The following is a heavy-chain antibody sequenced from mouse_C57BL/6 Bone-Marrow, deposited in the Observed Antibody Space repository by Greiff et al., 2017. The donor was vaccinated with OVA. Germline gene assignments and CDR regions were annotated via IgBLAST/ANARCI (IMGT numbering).Heavy chain of an antibody. D-gene: IGHD2-10*02. J-gene: IGHJ3*01. V-gene: IGHV8-8*01. CDR1: GFSLSTYGMG. CDR3: ARMMYGPVWFSD. Sequence: QVQLKESGPGILQPSQTLSLTCSLSGFSLSTYGMGVGWLRQPSGKGLEWLVHIWWDDDKYYNPALKSRLTISKDTSKNQVFLKIAKVDAADTATYYSARMMYGPVWFSDWGKGTPVTASA. CDR2: IWWDDDK.